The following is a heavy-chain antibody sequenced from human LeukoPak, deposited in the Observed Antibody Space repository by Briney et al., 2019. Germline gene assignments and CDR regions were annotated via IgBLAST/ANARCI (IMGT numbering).Heavy chain of an antibody. CDR1: GYSFTSYW. Sequence: GESLKISCKGSGYSFTSYWIGWVRQMPGKGLEWMGIIYPGDSDTRYSPSFQGQVTISADKSISTAYLQWSSLKASDTAMYYCARESWEGSGWYYPSYYYYMDVWGKGTTVTVSS. V-gene: IGHV5-51*01. J-gene: IGHJ6*03. CDR3: ARESWEGSGWYYPSYYYYMDV. CDR2: IYPGDSDT. D-gene: IGHD6-19*01.